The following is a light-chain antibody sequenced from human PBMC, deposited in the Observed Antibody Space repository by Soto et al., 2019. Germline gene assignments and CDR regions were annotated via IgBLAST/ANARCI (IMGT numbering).Light chain of an antibody. V-gene: IGKV3-11*01. CDR3: QQRSNCNPIN. J-gene: IGKJ5*01. CDR1: QSVKTF. Sequence: EIVLTPSAAQESSSPGERDTLGFRGSQSVKTFLVWYQQRPGQAPRLLIHDASTRAAGIPARFSGSGFGTDFTLTISSLEPDDAAVHYCQQRSNCNPINFGQGTRMEI. CDR2: DAS.